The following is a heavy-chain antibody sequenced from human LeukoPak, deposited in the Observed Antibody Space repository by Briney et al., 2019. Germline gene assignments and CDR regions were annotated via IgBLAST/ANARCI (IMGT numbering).Heavy chain of an antibody. CDR2: IGQTSTYI. CDR1: GFTLSTYS. V-gene: IGHV3-21*01. Sequence: KAGGSLRLSCAASGFTLSTYSMNWVRQAPGKGLEWVSSIGQTSTYILYADSVRGRFTISRDNAKNSLYLQMNSLRAEDTAVYYCARVSGHPWGQGTLVTVSS. J-gene: IGHJ5*02. CDR3: ARVSGHP.